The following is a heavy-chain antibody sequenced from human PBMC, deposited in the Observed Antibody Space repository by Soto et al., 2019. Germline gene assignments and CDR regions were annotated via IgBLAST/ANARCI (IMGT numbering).Heavy chain of an antibody. J-gene: IGHJ5*02. D-gene: IGHD3-10*01. Sequence: GGSLRLSCAASGFTFSSYGMHWVRQAPGKGLEWVAVIWYDGSNKYYADSVKGRFTISRDNSKNTLYLQMNSLRAEDTAVYYCARDRLWFGELSTSNWFEPWGQGTLVTVSS. CDR1: GFTFSSYG. V-gene: IGHV3-33*01. CDR2: IWYDGSNK. CDR3: ARDRLWFGELSTSNWFEP.